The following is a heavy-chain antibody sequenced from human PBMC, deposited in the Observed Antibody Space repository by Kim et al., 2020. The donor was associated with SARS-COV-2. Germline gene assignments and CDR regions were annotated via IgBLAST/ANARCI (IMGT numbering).Heavy chain of an antibody. V-gene: IGHV3-64D*06. J-gene: IGHJ4*01. D-gene: IGHD5-18*01. Sequence: KGRFTISRDNSRNTLYLQMRSLRVEDTAVYYCVKDSTYGYALWEPVSIDYWGKGALVTVSS. CDR3: VKDSTYGYALWEPVSIDY.